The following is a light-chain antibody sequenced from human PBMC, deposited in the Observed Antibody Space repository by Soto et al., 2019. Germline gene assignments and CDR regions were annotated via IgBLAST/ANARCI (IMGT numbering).Light chain of an antibody. CDR1: SSDVGGYNY. J-gene: IGLJ2*01. CDR3: SSYGGSNNLI. Sequence: QSALTQPPSASGSRGQSVTISCSGTSSDVGGYNYVSWYQQHPGKAPKLMIYEVSKRPSGVPDRFSGSKSGNTASLTVSGHQAEDEADYYCSSYGGSNNLIFGGGTKLTVL. V-gene: IGLV2-8*01. CDR2: EVS.